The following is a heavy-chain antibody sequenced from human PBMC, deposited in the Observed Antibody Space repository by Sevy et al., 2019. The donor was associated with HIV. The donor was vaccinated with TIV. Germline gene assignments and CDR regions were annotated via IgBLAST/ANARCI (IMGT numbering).Heavy chain of an antibody. Sequence: SETLSLTCTVSGDSVNSGSYYWSWIRQPPGKGLEWIGYIYYSGNTNYNPSLKSRVTISVDTSKNQFSLKLSSVTAADTAVYYCAREINYYDSSAYLYYFDYWGQGTLVTVSS. V-gene: IGHV4-61*01. CDR3: AREINYYDSSAYLYYFDY. D-gene: IGHD3-22*01. CDR1: GDSVNSGSYY. J-gene: IGHJ4*02. CDR2: IYYSGNT.